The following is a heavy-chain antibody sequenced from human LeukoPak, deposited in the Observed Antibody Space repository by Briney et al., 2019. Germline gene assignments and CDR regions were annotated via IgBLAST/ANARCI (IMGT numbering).Heavy chain of an antibody. Sequence: GGSLRLSCAASGFTFTDHCMSWVRQAPGKGLEWVSNMNQNENEENYVDSVKVRFTISRDNSKNTLYLQMNKLRVDDTVVYLCVRGVGWFAPWGRGTLVTVPS. CDR1: GFTFTDHC. CDR3: VRGVGWFAP. J-gene: IGHJ5*02. CDR2: MNQNENEE. V-gene: IGHV3-7*01.